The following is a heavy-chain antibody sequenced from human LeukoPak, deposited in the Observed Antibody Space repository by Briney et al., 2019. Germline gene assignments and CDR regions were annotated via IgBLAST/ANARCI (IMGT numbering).Heavy chain of an antibody. CDR1: GFSFRDYN. D-gene: IGHD5-18*01. CDR3: ARAYDTNTYGYVY. CDR2: ISRDSNII. V-gene: IGHV3-48*01. Sequence: GGSLRLSCAASGFSFRDYNVNWVRQPPGKGLAWVSYISRDSNIIYYADSVKGRFTISRDNAKNSVSLQMNSLRAEDTAVYYCARAYDTNTYGYVYWGQGTLVTVSS. J-gene: IGHJ4*02.